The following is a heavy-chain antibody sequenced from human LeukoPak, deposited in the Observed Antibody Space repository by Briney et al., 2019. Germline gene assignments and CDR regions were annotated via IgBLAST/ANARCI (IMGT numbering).Heavy chain of an antibody. D-gene: IGHD5-18*01. Sequence: PGGSLRLSCAASGFTFSSYSMNWVRQAPGKGLEWVSSITSSSSYIYYADSVKGRFTISRDNAKNSLYLQMNSLRAEDTAVYYCARRGWHTAMVPSYFHMDVWGKGTTVTVSS. CDR3: ARRGWHTAMVPSYFHMDV. CDR1: GFTFSSYS. V-gene: IGHV3-21*01. CDR2: ITSSSSYI. J-gene: IGHJ6*03.